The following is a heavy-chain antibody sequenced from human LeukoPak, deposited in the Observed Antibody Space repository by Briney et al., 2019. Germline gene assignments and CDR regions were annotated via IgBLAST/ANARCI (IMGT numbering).Heavy chain of an antibody. CDR2: ISGNGAST. D-gene: IGHD2-2*01. CDR3: ARDASDIVVVPAAVGPFDL. CDR1: GFTFSSYA. Sequence: GGSLRFSCAASGFTFSSYAMYWVRRTPGKGLEYVSVISGNGASTHYATSVQGRFTISRDNSKNTVYLQMGSLRAEDMAVYYCARDASDIVVVPAAVGPFDLWGQGTLVTVSS. V-gene: IGHV3-64*01. J-gene: IGHJ4*02.